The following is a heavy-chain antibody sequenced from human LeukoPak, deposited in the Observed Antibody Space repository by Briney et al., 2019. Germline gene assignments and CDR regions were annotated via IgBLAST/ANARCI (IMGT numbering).Heavy chain of an antibody. J-gene: IGHJ4*02. CDR2: IYYSGST. CDR1: GGSVSSGSYY. D-gene: IGHD3-22*01. CDR3: AREANYYDSSGYLFDY. V-gene: IGHV4-61*01. Sequence: SETLSLTCTVSGGSVSSGSYYWSWIRQPPGKGLEWIGYIYYSGSTYYNPSLKSRVTISVDTSKNQFSLKLSSVTAADTAVYYCAREANYYDSSGYLFDYWGQGTLVTVSS.